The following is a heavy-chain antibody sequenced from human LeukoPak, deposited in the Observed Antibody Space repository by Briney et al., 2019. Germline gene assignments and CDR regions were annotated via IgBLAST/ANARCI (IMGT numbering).Heavy chain of an antibody. CDR3: ARVDYTDEGFAY. V-gene: IGHV3-7*01. D-gene: IGHD4-11*01. CDR2: IKHDGSEK. Sequence: GGSLRLSCAASGFTFKNYWMTWVRQAPGKGLEWVANIKHDGSEKNYVDSVKGRFTISRDNAKNSLSLQMNSLRAEDTALYYCARVDYTDEGFAYWGQGTLVTVSS. J-gene: IGHJ4*02. CDR1: GFTFKNYW.